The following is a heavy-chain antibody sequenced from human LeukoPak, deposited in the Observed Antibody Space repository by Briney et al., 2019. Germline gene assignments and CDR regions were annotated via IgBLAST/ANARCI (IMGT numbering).Heavy chain of an antibody. CDR3: AKDLNYYGSGSLNPLFDY. D-gene: IGHD3-10*01. CDR1: GFAFSSYG. CDR2: IRYDGSNK. Sequence: PGGSLRLSCAASGFAFSSYGMHWVRQAPGKGLEWVAFIRYDGSNKYYADSVKGRFTISRDNSKNTLYLQMNGLRAEDTAVYYCAKDLNYYGSGSLNPLFDYWGQGTLVTVSS. V-gene: IGHV3-30*02. J-gene: IGHJ4*02.